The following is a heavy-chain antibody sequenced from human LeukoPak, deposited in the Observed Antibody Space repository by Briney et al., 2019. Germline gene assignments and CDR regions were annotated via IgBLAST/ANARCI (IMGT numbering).Heavy chain of an antibody. D-gene: IGHD3-10*01. CDR1: GFTFSSSW. Sequence: GGSLRLSCAASGFTFSSSWMSWVRQAPGKGLEWVANINQDGSEKYYVDSVKGRFTISRDNAKNSLYLQMNSPRAEDTAVYYCARVERVWFGELLSSPGYYYYYMDVWGKGTTVTVSS. J-gene: IGHJ6*03. CDR3: ARVERVWFGELLSSPGYYYYYMDV. CDR2: INQDGSEK. V-gene: IGHV3-7*01.